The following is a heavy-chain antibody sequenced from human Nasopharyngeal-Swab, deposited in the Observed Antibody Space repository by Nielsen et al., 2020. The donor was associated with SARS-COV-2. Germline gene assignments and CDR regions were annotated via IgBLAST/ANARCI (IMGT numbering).Heavy chain of an antibody. J-gene: IGHJ6*02. CDR3: ARDDTYGMDV. CDR2: ISHRGSFI. D-gene: IGHD3-22*01. Sequence: VCQAPGKGLEWVSSISHRGSFIYYADSVKGRFTISRDNAKNSLYLQINSLRAGDTAVYFCARDDTYGMDVWGQGTTVTVSS. V-gene: IGHV3-21*01.